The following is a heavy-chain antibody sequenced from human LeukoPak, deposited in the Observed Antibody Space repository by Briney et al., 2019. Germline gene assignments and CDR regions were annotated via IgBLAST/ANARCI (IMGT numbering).Heavy chain of an antibody. CDR3: ARGGSSRYTINY. D-gene: IGHD6-13*01. V-gene: IGHV3-21*01. CDR2: ISSSSSYI. CDR1: GFTFSSYS. J-gene: IGHJ4*02. Sequence: GGSLRLSCAASGFTFSSYSMNWVRQAPGKGLEWVSSISSSSSYIYYADSVKGRFTISRDNAKNTLYLQMNSLRDEDTAVYYCARGGSSRYTINYWGQGTLVTVSS.